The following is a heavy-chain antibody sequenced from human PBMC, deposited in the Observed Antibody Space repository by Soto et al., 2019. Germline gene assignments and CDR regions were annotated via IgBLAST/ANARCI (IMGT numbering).Heavy chain of an antibody. CDR2: IYYSGST. Sequence: SETLSLTCTVSGGSISSYYWSWIRQPPGKGLEWIGYIYYSGSTNYNPSLKSRVTISVDTSKNQFSPKLSSVTAADTAVYYCASGRANTVTTSGFDYWGQGTLVTVSS. CDR3: ASGRANTVTTSGFDY. J-gene: IGHJ4*02. V-gene: IGHV4-59*01. D-gene: IGHD4-4*01. CDR1: GGSISSYY.